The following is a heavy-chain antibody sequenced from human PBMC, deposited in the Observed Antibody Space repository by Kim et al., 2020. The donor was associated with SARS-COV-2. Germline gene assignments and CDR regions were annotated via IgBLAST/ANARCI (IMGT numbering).Heavy chain of an antibody. CDR3: VVPEGK. CDR1: GFRFSTYA. CDR2: ISGSGGSA. J-gene: IGHJ4*02. Sequence: GGSLRPSCGASGFRFSTYAMGWVRQAPGKGLEFVSGISGSGGSANNADSVKGRFTISRDNSKNTMYLQMNSLRAEDTAVYYCVVPEGKWGQGTLVTVSS. V-gene: IGHV3-23*01. D-gene: IGHD2-15*01.